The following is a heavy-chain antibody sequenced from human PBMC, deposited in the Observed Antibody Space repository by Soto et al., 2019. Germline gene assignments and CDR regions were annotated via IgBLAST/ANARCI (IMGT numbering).Heavy chain of an antibody. V-gene: IGHV1-24*01. Sequence: ASVKVSCKVSGYTLTELSMHWMRQSPGTGLECMGGFDPKDGLPVYAQNFEGRVTMTEDASTDTAYLEVENLRSEDTAVYFCATVVGLGRYYFDAWGQGSLVTVSS. D-gene: IGHD2-15*01. CDR1: GYTLTELS. CDR3: ATVVGLGRYYFDA. J-gene: IGHJ5*02. CDR2: FDPKDGLP.